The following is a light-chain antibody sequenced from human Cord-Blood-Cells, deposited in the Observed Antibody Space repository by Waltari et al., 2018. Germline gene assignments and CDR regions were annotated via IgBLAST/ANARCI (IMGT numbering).Light chain of an antibody. Sequence: EIVMTQSPATLSVSPGERATLSCRASQSVSSNLAWYQQKPGQAPRLLIYCASPRATGIPARFSGSGSGTEFTLTISSLQSEDFAVYYCQQYNNWRRTFGQGTKVEIK. V-gene: IGKV3-15*01. CDR1: QSVSSN. CDR2: CAS. J-gene: IGKJ1*01. CDR3: QQYNNWRRT.